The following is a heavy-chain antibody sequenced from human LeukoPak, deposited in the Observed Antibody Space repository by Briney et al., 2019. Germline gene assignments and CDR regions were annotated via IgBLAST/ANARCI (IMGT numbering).Heavy chain of an antibody. Sequence: PSETLSLTCTVSGGSISSYYWSWIRQPPAKGLEWIGYIYDTGSTNYNPSLKSRVTISVDTSKNQFSVKLSSVTAADTAVYYCARSAYGGSYHFDYWGQGTLVTVSS. CDR2: IYDTGST. J-gene: IGHJ4*02. CDR1: GGSISSYY. V-gene: IGHV4-59*01. CDR3: ARSAYGGSYHFDY. D-gene: IGHD4-23*01.